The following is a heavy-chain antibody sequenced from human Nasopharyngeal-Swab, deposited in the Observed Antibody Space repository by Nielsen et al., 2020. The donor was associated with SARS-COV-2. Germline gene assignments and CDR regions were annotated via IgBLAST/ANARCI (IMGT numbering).Heavy chain of an antibody. CDR1: GFTFNNYN. Sequence: GESLKISCAASGFTFNNYNFNWVRQPPGKGLEWVSAISGGGGGTYYADSVKGRFTISRDNSRRTLYLQMKSLRAEDTAVYYCAKEEASYDFWSGYVTNYYYNGMDVWGQGTTVTVSS. CDR3: AKEEASYDFWSGYVTNYYYNGMDV. V-gene: IGHV3-23*01. D-gene: IGHD3-3*01. CDR2: ISGGGGGT. J-gene: IGHJ6*02.